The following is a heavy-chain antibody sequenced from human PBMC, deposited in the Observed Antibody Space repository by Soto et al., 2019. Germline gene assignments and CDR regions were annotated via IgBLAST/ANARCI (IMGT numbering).Heavy chain of an antibody. Sequence: QVQLQESGPGLVKPSETLSLTCTVSGGSISSYYWSWIRQPPGKGLEWIGYIYYSGSTNYNPSLRSRVTISVHTSKYQSSLKLSSVTAADTAVYYCARRYGSAFDIWGKGTMVTVSS. CDR2: IYYSGST. D-gene: IGHD3-9*01. J-gene: IGHJ3*02. CDR1: GGSISSYY. CDR3: ARRYGSAFDI. V-gene: IGHV4-59*01.